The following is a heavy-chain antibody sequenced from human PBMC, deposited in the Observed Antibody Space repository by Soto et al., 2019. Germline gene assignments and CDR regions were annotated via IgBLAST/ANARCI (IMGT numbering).Heavy chain of an antibody. V-gene: IGHV3-30*03. CDR2: ISYDGSNE. J-gene: IGHJ6*02. D-gene: IGHD2-21*01. CDR1: GFTFSSSG. Sequence: PGGSLRLSCVGSGFTFSSSGIHWVRQAPGKGLEWVALISYDGSNEYYADSVKGRFTISRDNARNTLSLQMNSLRADDTAVYYCARLSGDHSAFFSYGMDAWGQGTTVTVSS. CDR3: ARLSGDHSAFFSYGMDA.